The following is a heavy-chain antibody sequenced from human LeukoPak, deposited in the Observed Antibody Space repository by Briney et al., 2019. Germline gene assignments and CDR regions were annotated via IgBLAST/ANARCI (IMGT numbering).Heavy chain of an antibody. CDR2: IKQDGSEK. J-gene: IGHJ4*02. V-gene: IGHV3-7*01. CDR1: GFTFSNAW. CDR3: ASGNYIY. D-gene: IGHD1-7*01. Sequence: GGSLRLSCAASGFTFSNAWMSWVRQTPGKGLEWVANIKQDGSEKYYVDSVKGRFTISRDNAKNSLYLQMNSLRAEDTAVYYCASGNYIYWGQGALVTVSS.